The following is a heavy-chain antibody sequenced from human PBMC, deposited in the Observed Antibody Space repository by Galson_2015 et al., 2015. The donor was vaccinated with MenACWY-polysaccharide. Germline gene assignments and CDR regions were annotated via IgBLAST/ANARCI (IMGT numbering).Heavy chain of an antibody. Sequence: SVKVSCEASGYTFTGHYIHWVRQAPGQGLEWMGWINPNSGGTSYAQKFQGWVTMTRDTSLSTAYMELSRLRSDDTAVYYCARGGNRWIGDLLLWVDAWGQGTLVTVSS. CDR3: ARGGNRWIGDLLLWVDA. CDR2: INPNSGGT. J-gene: IGHJ5*02. D-gene: IGHD3-10*01. CDR1: GYTFTGHY. V-gene: IGHV1-2*04.